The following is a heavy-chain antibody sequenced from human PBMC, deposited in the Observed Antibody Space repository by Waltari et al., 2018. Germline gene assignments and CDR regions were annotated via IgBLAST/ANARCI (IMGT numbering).Heavy chain of an antibody. CDR2: INNDGSDT. J-gene: IGHJ1*01. V-gene: IGHV3-74*01. D-gene: IGHD3-10*01. CDR1: GFTFTTYW. Sequence: EVQLVESGGGLVQPGGSLRLSCAASGFTFTTYWMHWVRQAPGKGLVWVSRINNDGSDTNYAESVKGRFTISRDNAKNTLYLQMNSLRAEDTALYYCVRAFYGAGSPFWGQGTLVTVSS. CDR3: VRAFYGAGSPF.